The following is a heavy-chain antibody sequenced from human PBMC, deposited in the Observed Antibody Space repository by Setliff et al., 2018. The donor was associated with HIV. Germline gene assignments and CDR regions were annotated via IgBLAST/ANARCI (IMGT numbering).Heavy chain of an antibody. J-gene: IGHJ6*02. CDR1: GYTFTSYF. V-gene: IGHV1-46*01. CDR2: IYPSGGST. D-gene: IGHD3-16*01. CDR3: ARSFRRMDV. Sequence: ASVKVSCKASGYTFTSYFIQWVRQAPGQGLEWMGIIYPSGGSTTYAPKFQGRVTMTRDTSTSTVYMDLSGLRSDDTAVYYCARSFRRMDVWGQGTTVTVSS.